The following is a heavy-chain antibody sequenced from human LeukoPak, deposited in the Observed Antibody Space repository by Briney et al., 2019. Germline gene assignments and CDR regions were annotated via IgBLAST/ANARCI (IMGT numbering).Heavy chain of an antibody. D-gene: IGHD4-17*01. CDR1: GFTFSSFA. CDR2: ISSGGGST. V-gene: IGHV3-23*01. J-gene: IGHJ4*02. Sequence: GGSLRLSCAASGFTFSSFAMSWGRQSPGKGLEWFSTISSGGGSTYYAHSVRGRFTISRAHSKNTAFLQMNSLRAEDTAVYHCAKDIYGDYEYSLDYWGQGTLVTVSS. CDR3: AKDIYGDYEYSLDY.